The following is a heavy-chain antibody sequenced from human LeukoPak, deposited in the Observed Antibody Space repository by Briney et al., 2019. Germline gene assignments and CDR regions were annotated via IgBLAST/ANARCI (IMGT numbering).Heavy chain of an antibody. D-gene: IGHD2-2*01. CDR1: GHTFTSYD. J-gene: IGHJ4*02. Sequence: ASVKVSCKASGHTFTSYDINWVRQATGQRLEWMGWMNPNSGTTAYAQKFPARVTMIRNTSISTPYMALSTLSSELTPVYSCARGRGGYCSSTSCYSLDYWGQGTLVTVSS. V-gene: IGHV1-8*01. CDR2: MNPNSGTT. CDR3: ARGRGGYCSSTSCYSLDY.